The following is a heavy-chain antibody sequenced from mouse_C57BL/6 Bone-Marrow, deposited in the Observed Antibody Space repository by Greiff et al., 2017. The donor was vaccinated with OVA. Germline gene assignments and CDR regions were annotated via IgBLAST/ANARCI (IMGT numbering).Heavy chain of an antibody. J-gene: IGHJ1*03. CDR2: IYPRGGNT. CDR1: GYTFTSYG. V-gene: IGHV1-81*01. D-gene: IGHD1-1*01. Sequence: QVQLQQSGAELVRPGASVKLSCKASGYTFTSYGISWVKQRPGQGLEWIGEIYPRGGNTYYNEKFKGKATLTADKSSSTAYMDLSSLTSEDSAVYFCARCYYRGDWYFDVWGTGTTVTVSS. CDR3: ARCYYRGDWYFDV.